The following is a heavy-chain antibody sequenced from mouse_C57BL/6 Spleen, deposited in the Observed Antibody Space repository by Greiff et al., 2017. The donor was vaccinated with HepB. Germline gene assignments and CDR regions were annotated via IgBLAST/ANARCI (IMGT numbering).Heavy chain of an antibody. D-gene: IGHD2-3*01. Sequence: VKLMESGPELVKPGASVKISCKASGYAFSSSWMNWVKQRPGKGLEWIGRIYPGDGDTNYNGKFKGKATLTADKSSSTAYMQLSSLTSEDSAVYFCARFGYEGYWGQGATLTVSS. CDR2: IYPGDGDT. CDR3: ARFGYEGY. V-gene: IGHV1-82*01. J-gene: IGHJ2*01. CDR1: GYAFSSSW.